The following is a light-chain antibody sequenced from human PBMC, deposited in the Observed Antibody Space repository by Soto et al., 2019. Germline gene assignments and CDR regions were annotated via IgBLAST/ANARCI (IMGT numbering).Light chain of an antibody. J-gene: IGKJ5*01. CDR3: QQRSNWPIT. V-gene: IGKV3-11*01. Sequence: EIVMTQSPATLSVSPGARAPLSCRASQSVSSYLAWYQQHPGQAPRLLIYDANRATGIPVRFSGSGSGTDFTLTISSLEPEDFAVYYCQQRSNWPITFGQGTRLEIK. CDR1: QSVSSY. CDR2: DA.